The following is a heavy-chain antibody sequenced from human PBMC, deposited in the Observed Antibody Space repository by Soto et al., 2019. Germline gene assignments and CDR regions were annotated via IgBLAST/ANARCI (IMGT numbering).Heavy chain of an antibody. J-gene: IGHJ6*02. CDR1: GGSISSSNW. D-gene: IGHD5-18*01. Sequence: QVQLQESGPGLVKPSGTLSLTCAVSGGSISSSNWWSWVRQPPGKGLEWIGEIYHSGSTNYNPSLKRRVTLSVDDAKHPFSLKLSSVTAADPAVSYCARHVDTYGMDVWGQGTTVTVSS. CDR2: IYHSGST. CDR3: ARHVDTYGMDV. V-gene: IGHV4-4*02.